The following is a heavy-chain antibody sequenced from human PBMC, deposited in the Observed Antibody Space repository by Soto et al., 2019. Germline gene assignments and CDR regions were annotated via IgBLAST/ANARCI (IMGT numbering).Heavy chain of an antibody. V-gene: IGHV6-1*01. J-gene: IGHJ4*02. CDR2: TYYRSKWKY. CDR3: AKFPNWENADDF. D-gene: IGHD1-26*01. CDR1: GDSVSSNTAA. Sequence: KQSQTLSLTCAISGDSVSSNTAAWNWIRQSPSRGLEWLGRTYYRSKWKYDYAVSVKSRITISPDTSKNQFSLQLNSVTPEDTAVYYCAKFPNWENADDFWGQGTLVTVSS.